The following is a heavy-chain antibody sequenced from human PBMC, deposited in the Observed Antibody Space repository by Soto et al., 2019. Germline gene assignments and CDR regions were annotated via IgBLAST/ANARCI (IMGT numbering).Heavy chain of an antibody. CDR3: VRATLSWGHYYFRGLDV. V-gene: IGHV3-7*01. CDR2: IKHDGNEK. D-gene: IGHD3-22*01. Sequence: PGGSLRLSCAASGFIFSDYYMSWVRQAPGKGLEWVANIKHDGNEKYYADSVKGRFTVSRDNVKNFLHLQMSSLRGDDTGVYFCVRATLSWGHYYFRGLDVWGQGTTVTVSS. J-gene: IGHJ6*02. CDR1: GFIFSDYY.